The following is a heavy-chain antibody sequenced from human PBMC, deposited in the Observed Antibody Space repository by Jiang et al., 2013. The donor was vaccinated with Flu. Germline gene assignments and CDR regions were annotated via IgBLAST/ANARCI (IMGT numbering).Heavy chain of an antibody. V-gene: IGHV1-2*02. CDR2: INPNSGGT. D-gene: IGHD4-17*01. CDR1: AYSFTGYF. Sequence: SGAEVKKPGASVKVSCKASAYSFTGYFIHWVRQAPGQGLEWMGTINPNSGGTNYAQNFQGRVTMTSDTSLRTAYLEMRRLRSDDTAVYYCARRPPPXHGDYVWLDPWGQG. J-gene: IGHJ5*02. CDR3: ARRPPPXHGDYVWLDP.